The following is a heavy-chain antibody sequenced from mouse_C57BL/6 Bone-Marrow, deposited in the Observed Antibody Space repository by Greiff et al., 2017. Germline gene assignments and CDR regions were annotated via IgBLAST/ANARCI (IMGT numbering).Heavy chain of an antibody. J-gene: IGHJ4*01. CDR3: TTELRYAMDY. CDR1: GFNIKDDY. V-gene: IGHV14-4*01. D-gene: IGHD1-1*01. Sequence: VQLQQSGAELVRPGASVKLSCTASGFNIKDDYMHWVKQRPEQGLEWIGWIDPENGDTEYASKFQGKATITADTSSNTAYLQLSSLTSEDTAVYYCTTELRYAMDYWCQGTSVSVSA. CDR2: IDPENGDT.